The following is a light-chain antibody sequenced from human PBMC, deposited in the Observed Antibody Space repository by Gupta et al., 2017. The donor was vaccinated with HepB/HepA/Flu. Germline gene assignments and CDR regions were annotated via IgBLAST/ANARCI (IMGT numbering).Light chain of an antibody. Sequence: SSELTQDPAVSVALGQTVKITCQGDSLRSYFASWFQQRPGQAPVLVFYGKNTRPAGIPDPFSGSGSGATSSLTITGAQAEDEADYYCHSRDTSSNRGVFGGGTTLTVL. J-gene: IGLJ3*02. CDR2: GKN. CDR3: HSRDTSSNRGV. V-gene: IGLV3-19*01. CDR1: SLRSYF.